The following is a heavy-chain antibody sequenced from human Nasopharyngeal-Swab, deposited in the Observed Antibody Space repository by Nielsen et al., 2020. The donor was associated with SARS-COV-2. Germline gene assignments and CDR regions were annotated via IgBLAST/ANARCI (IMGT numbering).Heavy chain of an antibody. CDR1: GFTFSSYS. CDR3: ARAGAARPTATDY. Sequence: GESLKISCAASGFTFSSYSMNWVRQAPGKGLEWVSYISSSSSTIYYADSVKGRFTISRDNAKNPLYLQMNSLRDEDTAVYYCARAGAARPTATDYWGQGTLVTVSS. V-gene: IGHV3-48*02. CDR2: ISSSSSTI. J-gene: IGHJ4*02. D-gene: IGHD6-6*01.